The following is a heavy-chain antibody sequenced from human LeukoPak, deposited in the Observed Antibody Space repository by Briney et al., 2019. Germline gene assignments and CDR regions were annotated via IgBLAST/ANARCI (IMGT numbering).Heavy chain of an antibody. CDR3: ARDRDGGFAFDI. CDR2: IMPNGETR. Sequence: GGSLRLSCATSGFSFSNYVMHWVRQAPGKGLEYVSAIMPNGETRGYANSMKGRFTISRDNSKNTLYLQMGSLRAEDMAIYYCARDRDGGFAFDIWGQGTLVTVSS. V-gene: IGHV3-64*01. J-gene: IGHJ3*02. CDR1: GFSFSNYV. D-gene: IGHD2-15*01.